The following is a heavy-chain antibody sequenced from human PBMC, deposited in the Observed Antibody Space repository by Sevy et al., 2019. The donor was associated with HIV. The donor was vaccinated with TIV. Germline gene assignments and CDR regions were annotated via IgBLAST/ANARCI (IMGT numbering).Heavy chain of an antibody. V-gene: IGHV4-4*02. CDR2: MYHSGST. CDR1: GGSISSNNW. Sequence: SETLSLTCAVSGGSISSNNWWNWVRQTPGKGLEWIGEMYHSGSTNRNPSLKSRVTISVDKSKNQFSLKLSSVTAADTAVYYCARGVGGYCSSTSCHVDYWGQGTLVTVSS. J-gene: IGHJ4*02. CDR3: ARGVGGYCSSTSCHVDY. D-gene: IGHD2-2*03.